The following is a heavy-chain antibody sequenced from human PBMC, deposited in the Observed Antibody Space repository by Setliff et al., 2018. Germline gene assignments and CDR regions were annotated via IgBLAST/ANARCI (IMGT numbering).Heavy chain of an antibody. J-gene: IGHJ4*02. V-gene: IGHV3-7*03. Sequence: GGSLRLSCAASGFTFSNHWMTWVRQAPGKGLEWVANIKQDGSDKYYVDSVKGRFTVSRDNAKNPLYLQMSSLRAEDTAVYYCARWTARAVDYWGQGTLVTVSS. CDR1: GFTFSNHW. CDR3: ARWTARAVDY. D-gene: IGHD6-6*01. CDR2: IKQDGSDK.